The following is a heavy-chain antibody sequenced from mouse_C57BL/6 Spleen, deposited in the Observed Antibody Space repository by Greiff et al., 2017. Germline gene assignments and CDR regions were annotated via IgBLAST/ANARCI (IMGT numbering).Heavy chain of an antibody. V-gene: IGHV1-64*01. CDR2: IHPNSGST. J-gene: IGHJ4*01. CDR1: GYTFTSYW. Sequence: QVQLQQPGAELVKPGASVKLSCKASGYTFTSYWMHWVKQRPGQGLEWIGMIHPNSGSTNYNEKFKSKATLTVDKSSSTAYMQLSSLTSEDSAVYYCAREDGNLHYAMDYWGQGTSVTVSS. CDR3: AREDGNLHYAMDY. D-gene: IGHD2-1*01.